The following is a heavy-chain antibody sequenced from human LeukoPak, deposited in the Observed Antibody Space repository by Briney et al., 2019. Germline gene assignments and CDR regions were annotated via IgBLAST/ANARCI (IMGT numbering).Heavy chain of an antibody. Sequence: SETLSLTCTVSGGSISGYYWTWIRQPAGKGLEWIGRMYFSGSTNYNPSLKSRVTISVDTSKSQFSLNLSSVTAADTAVYYCARPPQYSSSSYFQHWGQGTLVTVSS. D-gene: IGHD6-6*01. V-gene: IGHV4-4*07. CDR1: GGSISGYY. J-gene: IGHJ1*01. CDR3: ARPPQYSSSSYFQH. CDR2: MYFSGST.